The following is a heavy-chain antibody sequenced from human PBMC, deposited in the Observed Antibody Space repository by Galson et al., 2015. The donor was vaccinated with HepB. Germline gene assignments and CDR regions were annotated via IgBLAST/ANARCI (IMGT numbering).Heavy chain of an antibody. J-gene: IGHJ3*02. Sequence: SLRLSCAASGFTFSDYYMSWIRQAPGKGLEWVSYISSSGSTIYYADSVKGRFTISRDNAKNSLYLQMSSLRTEDTALYYCIKGILRHFDWLPDAFDMWGQGTMVTVSS. D-gene: IGHD3-9*01. CDR2: ISSSGSTI. CDR1: GFTFSDYY. V-gene: IGHV3-11*01. CDR3: IKGILRHFDWLPDAFDM.